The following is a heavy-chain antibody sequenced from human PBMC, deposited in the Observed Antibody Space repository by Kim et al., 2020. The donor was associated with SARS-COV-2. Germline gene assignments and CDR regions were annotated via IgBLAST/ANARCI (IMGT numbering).Heavy chain of an antibody. J-gene: IGHJ3*02. CDR1: GFTVSTSH. CDR3: ARVLHTSYYDITALDI. V-gene: IGHV3-53*01. Sequence: GGSLRLSCAASGFTVSTSHMSWVRQAPGKGLQWVLFIYNDGRTYLADSVRGRFTVSRDNSKNTLFLQMNSLRAEDTALYYCARVLHTSYYDITALDIWG. CDR2: IYNDGRT. D-gene: IGHD3-22*01.